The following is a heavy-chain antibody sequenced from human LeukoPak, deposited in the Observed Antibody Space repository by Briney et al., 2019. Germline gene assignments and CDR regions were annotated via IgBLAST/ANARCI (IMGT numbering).Heavy chain of an antibody. CDR3: AKRETSYGDYYPGSVAEYFQH. Sequence: RPGGSLRLSCAASGFTFSSYGMSWVRQAPGKGLEWVSAISGSGGSTYYADSVKGRFTISRDNSKNTLYLQMNSLRAEDTAVYYCAKRETSYGDYYPGSVAEYFQHWGQGTLVTVSS. CDR1: GFTFSSYG. V-gene: IGHV3-23*01. D-gene: IGHD4-17*01. J-gene: IGHJ1*01. CDR2: ISGSGGST.